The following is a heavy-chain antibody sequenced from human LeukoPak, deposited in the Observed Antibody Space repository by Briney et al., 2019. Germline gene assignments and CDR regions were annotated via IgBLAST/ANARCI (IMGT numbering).Heavy chain of an antibody. CDR2: NNPSSGGT. V-gene: IGHV1-2*02. CDR3: ATLDAFDI. CDR1: GNTFTDYY. J-gene: IGHJ3*02. Sequence: ASVKVSSKASGNTFTDYYIHWVRQAPGQGFEWMGWNNPSSGGTNYAQKFQGRVTMTRDTSISTAYMELSRLRSDDTAVYYCATLDAFDIWGQGTMVTVSS.